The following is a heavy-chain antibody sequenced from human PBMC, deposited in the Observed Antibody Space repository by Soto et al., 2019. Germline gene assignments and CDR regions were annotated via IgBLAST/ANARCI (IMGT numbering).Heavy chain of an antibody. Sequence: QVQLQESGPGLVKPSQTLSLTCTVSGGSISSGGYYWSWIRQHPGKGLEWIGYIYYSGSTYYNPSLKSQITISVDTSKNQYSLKLSPVTAADTAVYYCARGSVVAATLFDYWGQGTLVTVSS. V-gene: IGHV4-31*01. CDR3: ARGSVVAATLFDY. CDR2: IYYSGST. J-gene: IGHJ4*02. CDR1: GGSISSGGYY. D-gene: IGHD2-15*01.